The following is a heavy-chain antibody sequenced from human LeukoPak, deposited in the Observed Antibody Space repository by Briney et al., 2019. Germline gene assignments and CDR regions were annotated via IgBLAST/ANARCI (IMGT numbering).Heavy chain of an antibody. D-gene: IGHD3-10*02. CDR1: GFTVSTNY. V-gene: IGHV3-48*03. CDR2: ISSSGSTI. CDR3: AELGITMIGGV. Sequence: GGSLRLSCAASGFTVSTNYMTWVRQAPGKGLEWVSYISSSGSTIYYADSVKGRFTISRDNAKNSLYLQMNSLRAEDTAVYYCAELGITMIGGVWGKGTTVTISS. J-gene: IGHJ6*04.